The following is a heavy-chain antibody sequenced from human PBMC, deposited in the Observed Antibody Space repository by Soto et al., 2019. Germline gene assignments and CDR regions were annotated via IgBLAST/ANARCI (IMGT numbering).Heavy chain of an antibody. CDR2: IYATGDT. CDR1: DASLSRYY. J-gene: IGHJ5*02. D-gene: IGHD1-26*01. V-gene: IGHV4-4*07. CDR3: VRDGTKNLRDRFEP. Sequence: EPLSVTCNVSDASLSRYYWSWIHKPPGKGLEWIGRIYATGDTDYNPSLKSRISMSVDMSKKQFSLTLRSVTAADTAIYYCVRDGTKNLRDRFEPWGRGILVTVSS.